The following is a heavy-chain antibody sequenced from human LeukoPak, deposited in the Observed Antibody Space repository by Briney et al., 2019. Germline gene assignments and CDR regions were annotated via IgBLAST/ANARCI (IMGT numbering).Heavy chain of an antibody. J-gene: IGHJ4*02. Sequence: GGSLRLSCAASGFTFSSYGMHWVRQAPGKGLEWVAFIRYDGSNKYYADSVKGRFTISRDNSKNTLYLQMNSLRAEDTAVYYCAKDYYDFWSGYYGFLDYWGQGTLVTVSS. V-gene: IGHV3-30*02. CDR1: GFTFSSYG. D-gene: IGHD3-3*01. CDR2: IRYDGSNK. CDR3: AKDYYDFWSGYYGFLDY.